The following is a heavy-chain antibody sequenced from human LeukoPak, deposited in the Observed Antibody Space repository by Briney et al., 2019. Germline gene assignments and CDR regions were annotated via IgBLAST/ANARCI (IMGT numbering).Heavy chain of an antibody. CDR3: ARVTMVRGVIVYYFDY. V-gene: IGHV3-21*01. J-gene: IGHJ4*02. CDR1: GFTFSSYS. D-gene: IGHD3-10*01. Sequence: GGSLRLSCAASGFTFSSYSMSWVRQAPGKGLEWVSSISDDSNYIYYADSVEGRFTISRDNAKNSLYLQMNSLRAEDTAVYYCARVTMVRGVIVYYFDYWGQGTLVTVSS. CDR2: ISDDSNYI.